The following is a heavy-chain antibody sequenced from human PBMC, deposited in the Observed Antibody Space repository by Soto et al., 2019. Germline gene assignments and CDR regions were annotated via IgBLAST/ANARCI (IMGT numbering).Heavy chain of an antibody. D-gene: IGHD4-17*01. V-gene: IGHV4-34*01. J-gene: IGHJ4*02. Sequence: QVQLQQWGAGLLKPSETLSLTCAVYGGSFSGYYWTWIRQPPGKGLEWIGEINHSESTNYNPSLKSGVTISVDASKNQFSLKLTSVTAADTAVYYCARGGRVTTLGYWGQGTLVTVSS. CDR1: GGSFSGYY. CDR2: INHSEST. CDR3: ARGGRVTTLGY.